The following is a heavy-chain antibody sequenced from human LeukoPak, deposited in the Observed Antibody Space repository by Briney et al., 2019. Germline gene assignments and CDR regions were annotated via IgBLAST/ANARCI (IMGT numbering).Heavy chain of an antibody. CDR1: GGTFSSYA. J-gene: IGHJ4*02. CDR2: IIPIFGTA. CDR3: ASTVRYFDWLPHPLVYFDY. Sequence: ASVKVSCKASGGTFSSYAICWVRQAPGQGLEWMGGIIPIFGTANYAQKFQGRVTITADESTSTAYMELSSLRSEDTAVYYCASTVRYFDWLPHPLVYFDYWGQGTLVTVSS. V-gene: IGHV1-69*01. D-gene: IGHD3-9*01.